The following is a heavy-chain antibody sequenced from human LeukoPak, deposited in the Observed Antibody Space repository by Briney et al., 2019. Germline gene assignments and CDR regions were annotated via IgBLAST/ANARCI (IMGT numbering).Heavy chain of an antibody. J-gene: IGHJ4*02. CDR3: ARAPPQDGYNLRSPAFFDY. CDR2: INPNSGGT. D-gene: IGHD5-24*01. CDR1: GYTFTGYY. V-gene: IGHV1-2*02. Sequence: ASVKVSCKASGYTFTGYYMHWVRQAPGQGLEWMGWINPNSGGTNYAQKFQGRATMTRDTSISTAYMELSRLRSDDTAVYYCARAPPQDGYNLRSPAFFDYWGQGTLVTVSS.